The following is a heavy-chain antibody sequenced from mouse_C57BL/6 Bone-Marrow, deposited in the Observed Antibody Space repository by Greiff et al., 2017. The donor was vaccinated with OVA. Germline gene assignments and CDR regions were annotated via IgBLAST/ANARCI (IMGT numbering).Heavy chain of an antibody. J-gene: IGHJ2*01. CDR3: TRSDYGSSWGYFDY. CDR1: GYTFTSYW. CDR2: IYPGNSDT. Sequence: VQLQQSGTVLARPGASVKMSCKTSGYTFTSYWMHWVKQRPGQGLEWIGAIYPGNSDTSYNQKFTGQAQLTAVTSASTAYMELSSLTNEDSAVYYCTRSDYGSSWGYFDYWGQGTTLTVSS. V-gene: IGHV1-5*01. D-gene: IGHD1-1*01.